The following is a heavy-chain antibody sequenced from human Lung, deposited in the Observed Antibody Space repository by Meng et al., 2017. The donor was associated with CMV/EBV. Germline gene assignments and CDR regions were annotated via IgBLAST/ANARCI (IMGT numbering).Heavy chain of an antibody. D-gene: IGHD6-6*01. V-gene: IGHV3-21*01. CDR2: ISSSSSYI. Sequence: GEXXTISCAASGFTFSSYSMNWVRQAPGKGLEWVSFISSSSSYIYYGDSVKGRFTISRDNAKNSLYLQMNSLRAEDTAVYYCARAPGAARSEYGMDVWGQGTTVTVSS. CDR3: ARAPGAARSEYGMDV. CDR1: GFTFSSYS. J-gene: IGHJ6*02.